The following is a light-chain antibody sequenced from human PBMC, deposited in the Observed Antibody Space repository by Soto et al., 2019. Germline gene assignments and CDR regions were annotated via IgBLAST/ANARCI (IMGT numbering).Light chain of an antibody. CDR1: QSVSSY. V-gene: IGKV3-11*01. CDR2: DVS. CDR3: HQRSNWPLT. Sequence: EVVLTQSPDTLSLSPGGSATLSCRASQSVSSYLAWYQQRPGQALRLLIYDVSKRATGIPARFSGSGSRTDFTLTITSLEPVDFAIYFCHQRSNWPLTFGGGTKLEIK. J-gene: IGKJ4*01.